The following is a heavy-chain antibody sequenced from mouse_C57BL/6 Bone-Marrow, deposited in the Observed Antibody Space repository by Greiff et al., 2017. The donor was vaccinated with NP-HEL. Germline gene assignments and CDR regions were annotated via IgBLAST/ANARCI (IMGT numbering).Heavy chain of an antibody. Sequence: EVHLVESGGGLVKPGGSLKLSCAASGFTFSDYGMHWVRQAPEKGLEWVAYISSGSSTIYYADTVKGRFTISRDNAKNTLFLQMTSLRSEDTAMYYCARSNYLDYWGQGTTLTVSS. CDR1: GFTFSDYG. CDR2: ISSGSSTI. J-gene: IGHJ2*01. V-gene: IGHV5-17*01. CDR3: ARSNYLDY.